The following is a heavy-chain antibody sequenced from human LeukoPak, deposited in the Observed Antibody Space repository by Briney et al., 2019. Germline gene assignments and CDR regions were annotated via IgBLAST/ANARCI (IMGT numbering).Heavy chain of an antibody. J-gene: IGHJ4*02. CDR1: GFTFSSYA. V-gene: IGHV3-23*01. CDR2: NCASGDTT. Sequence: PGGSLRLSCAASGFTFSSYAMSWVRPAPGKGLEWVSANCASGDTTYYAGSVKGRFTISRDISKNTLYLQMNSLRAEDTAVYYCAKGSGPLVRGLIIAGTYFDYWGQGTLVTVSS. CDR3: AKGSGPLVRGLIIAGTYFDY. D-gene: IGHD3-10*01.